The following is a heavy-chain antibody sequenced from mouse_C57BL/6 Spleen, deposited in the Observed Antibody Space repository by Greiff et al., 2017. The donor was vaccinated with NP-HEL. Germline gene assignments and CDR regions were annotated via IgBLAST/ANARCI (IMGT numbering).Heavy chain of an antibody. CDR1: GYAFSSYW. CDR3: ASRANYYAMDY. Sequence: VQLQQSGAELVKPGASVKNSCKASGYAFSSYWMNWVKQRPGKGLEWIGQIYPGDGDTNYNGKFKGKATLTADKSSSTAYMQLSSLTSEDSAVYFCASRANYYAMDYWGQGTSVTVSS. J-gene: IGHJ4*01. V-gene: IGHV1-80*01. CDR2: IYPGDGDT. D-gene: IGHD3-3*01.